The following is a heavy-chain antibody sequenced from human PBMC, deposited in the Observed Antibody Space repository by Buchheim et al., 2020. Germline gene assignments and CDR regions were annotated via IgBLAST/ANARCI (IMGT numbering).Heavy chain of an antibody. J-gene: IGHJ6*02. Sequence: QVQLVESGGGVVQPGRSLRLSCAASGFTFSSYAMHWVRQAPGKGLEWVAVISYDGSNKYYADSVKGRFTISRDNSKNTLYLQMNSLRAEDTAVYYCARDRKSVGSEGSKRTGGMDVWGQGTT. V-gene: IGHV3-30*04. CDR3: ARDRKSVGSEGSKRTGGMDV. D-gene: IGHD1-26*01. CDR1: GFTFSSYA. CDR2: ISYDGSNK.